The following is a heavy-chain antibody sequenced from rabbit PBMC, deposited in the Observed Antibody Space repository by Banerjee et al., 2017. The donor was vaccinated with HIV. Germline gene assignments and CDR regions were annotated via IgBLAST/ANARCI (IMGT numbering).Heavy chain of an antibody. CDR1: GFSFSSGNC. D-gene: IGHD6-1*01. J-gene: IGHJ6*01. CDR3: ARGYAGATTYIYYGMDL. CDR2: IGIGGGKT. V-gene: IGHV1S45*01. Sequence: QQQLVESGGGLVKPGASLTLTCKASGFSFSSGNCMCWVRQAPEKGLEWIACIGIGGGKTYYASWAKGRFTISKTSSTTVTLQLTSLTAADTATYFCARGYAGATTYIYYGMDLWGPGTLVTVS.